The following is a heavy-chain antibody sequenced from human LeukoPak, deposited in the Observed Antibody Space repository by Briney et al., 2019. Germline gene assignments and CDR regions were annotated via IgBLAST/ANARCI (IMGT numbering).Heavy chain of an antibody. CDR2: INPNSGGT. Sequence: ASVKVSCKASGGTFNSYGIIRVRQAPGQGLEWMGWINPNSGGTNYAQKFQGRVTMTRDKSISTAYMELSRLRSDDTAVYYCARDESYYDYWGQGTLVTVSS. CDR3: ARDESYYDY. CDR1: GGTFNSYG. J-gene: IGHJ4*02. V-gene: IGHV1-2*02.